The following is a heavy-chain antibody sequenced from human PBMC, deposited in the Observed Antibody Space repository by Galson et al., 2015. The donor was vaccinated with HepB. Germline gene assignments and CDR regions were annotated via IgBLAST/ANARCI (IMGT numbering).Heavy chain of an antibody. CDR2: IYSGGST. V-gene: IGHV3-53*04. Sequence: SLRLSCAASGFTVSSNYMSWVRQAPGKGLEWVSVIYSGGSTYYADSVKGRFTISRHNSKNTLYLQMNSLRAEDTAVYYCATQTRGGFGENWYFDLWGRGTLVTVSS. D-gene: IGHD3-10*01. CDR3: ATQTRGGFGENWYFDL. J-gene: IGHJ2*01. CDR1: GFTVSSNY.